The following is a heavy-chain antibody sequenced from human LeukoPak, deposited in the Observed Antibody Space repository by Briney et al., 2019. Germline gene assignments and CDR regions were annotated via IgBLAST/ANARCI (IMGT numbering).Heavy chain of an antibody. CDR2: INHSGST. Sequence: SETLSLTCAVYGGSFSGYYWSWTRQPPGKGLEWIGEINHSGSTNYNPSLKSRVTISVDTSKNQFSLKLSSVTAADTAVYYCASQNSTVTTCDYWGQGTLVTVSS. CDR1: GGSFSGYY. CDR3: ASQNSTVTTCDY. V-gene: IGHV4-34*01. D-gene: IGHD4-17*01. J-gene: IGHJ4*02.